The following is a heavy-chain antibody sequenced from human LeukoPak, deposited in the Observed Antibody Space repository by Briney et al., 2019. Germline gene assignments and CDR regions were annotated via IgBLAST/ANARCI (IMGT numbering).Heavy chain of an antibody. CDR2: LNSDGSST. V-gene: IGHV3-74*01. J-gene: IGHJ2*01. Sequence: GGSLRLSCASSGFTFSSYLMHWVRQAPWKGLVWVSRLNSDGSSTSYADSVKGRFTISRDNAKNTLYLQMNSLRAEDTAVYYCARDLNWYFDLWGRGTLVTVSS. CDR3: ARDLNWYFDL. CDR1: GFTFSSYL.